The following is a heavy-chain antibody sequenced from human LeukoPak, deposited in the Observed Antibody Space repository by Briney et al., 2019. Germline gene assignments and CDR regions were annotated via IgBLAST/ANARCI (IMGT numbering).Heavy chain of an antibody. J-gene: IGHJ5*02. Sequence: GGSLRLSCAAYGFAFNTYWIHWVRQAPGKGLVWVSRINGDGSSTSYADFVKGRFTISRDNAKNTLYLQMNSLRAEDTAVYYCAKDSDVVLGAANWFDPWGQGTLVTVSS. CDR2: INGDGSST. V-gene: IGHV3-74*01. D-gene: IGHD2-8*01. CDR1: GFAFNTYW. CDR3: AKDSDVVLGAANWFDP.